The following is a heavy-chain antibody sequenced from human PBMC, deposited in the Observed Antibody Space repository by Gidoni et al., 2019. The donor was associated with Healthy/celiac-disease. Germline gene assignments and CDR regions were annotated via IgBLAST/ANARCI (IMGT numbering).Heavy chain of an antibody. CDR2: IYYSGST. V-gene: IGHV4-39*01. CDR1: GGSISSSSYY. D-gene: IGHD3-22*01. CDR3: ARPTSSGYPTDAFDI. Sequence: QLQLQESGPGLVKPSETLSLTCTVSGGSISSSSYYWGWLRQPPGKGLEWIGSIYYSGSTYYNPSLKSRVTISVDTSKNQFSLKLSSVTAADTAVYYCARPTSSGYPTDAFDIWGQGTMVTVSS. J-gene: IGHJ3*02.